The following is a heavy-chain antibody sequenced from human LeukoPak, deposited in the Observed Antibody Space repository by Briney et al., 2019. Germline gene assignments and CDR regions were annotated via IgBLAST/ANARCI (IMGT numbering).Heavy chain of an antibody. CDR2: ISSDGSNT. Sequence: GGSLRLSCAVSGFTFSSGYMHWVRQPPGKGPVWVSRISSDGSNTIYADSVKGRFTISRDDARNTLSLQMNSLRDADTAVYYCARYTGGGVYWGQGTLVTVSS. V-gene: IGHV3-74*01. CDR1: GFTFSSGY. CDR3: ARYTGGGVY. J-gene: IGHJ4*02. D-gene: IGHD2-2*02.